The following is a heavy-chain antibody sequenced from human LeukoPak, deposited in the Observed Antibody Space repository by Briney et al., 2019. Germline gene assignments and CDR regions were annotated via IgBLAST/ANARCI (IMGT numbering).Heavy chain of an antibody. D-gene: IGHD3-10*01. J-gene: IGHJ6*02. CDR2: ISRSSSTI. CDR1: GFSFSPYA. CDR3: ARDGEFPSNYYYGMDV. Sequence: GGSLRLSCAASGFSFSPYAMNWVRQAPGKGLEWVAYISRSSSTIYYADSVRGRFIISRDDAHNSLYLQMNSLRAEDTAVYYCARDGEFPSNYYYGMDVWGQGTTVTVSS. V-gene: IGHV3-48*04.